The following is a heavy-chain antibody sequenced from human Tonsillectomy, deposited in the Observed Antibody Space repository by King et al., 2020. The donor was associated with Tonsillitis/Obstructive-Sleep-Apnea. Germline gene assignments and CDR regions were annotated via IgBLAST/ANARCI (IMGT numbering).Heavy chain of an antibody. V-gene: IGHV4-61*01. CDR2: IYYSGST. CDR3: ARFLRVPAAIRGVGNWFDP. D-gene: IGHD2-2*02. J-gene: IGHJ5*02. CDR1: GGSVSSGRYY. Sequence: QLQESGPGLVKPSETLSLTCTVSGGSVSSGRYYWSWIRQPPGKGLEWIGYIYYSGSTNYNPSLDSRVTISVDTSMNEFSLKLSSVTAADTAVYYCARFLRVPAAIRGVGNWFDPWGQGTLVTVSS.